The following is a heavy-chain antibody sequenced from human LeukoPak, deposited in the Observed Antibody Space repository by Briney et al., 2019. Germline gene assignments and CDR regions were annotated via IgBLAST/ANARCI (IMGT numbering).Heavy chain of an antibody. D-gene: IGHD6-6*01. CDR2: INSNGDEI. CDR3: ANWIGSSSRDY. J-gene: IGHJ4*02. V-gene: IGHV3-23*01. CDR1: GFSFSTHA. Sequence: PGGALRLSCAAPGFSFSTHAMTWGRQAPGKGLGWVSGINSNGDEIYYADSVRGRFTISRDNSNNALYLQMDSLRAEDTAVYYCANWIGSSSRDYWGQGTLVTVSS.